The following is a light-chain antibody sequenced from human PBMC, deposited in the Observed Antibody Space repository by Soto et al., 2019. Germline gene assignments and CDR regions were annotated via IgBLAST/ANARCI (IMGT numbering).Light chain of an antibody. CDR3: QHYNNWPPAWT. Sequence: EIVMTQSPATLSVSPGERATLSCRASQSVSSNLAWYQQKPGQAPRLLIYGASTRATGIPARFSGSGSGTEFTLTISSLQSEDFAVYYCQHYNNWPPAWTFDQGTKVEI. V-gene: IGKV3-15*01. CDR1: QSVSSN. J-gene: IGKJ1*01. CDR2: GAS.